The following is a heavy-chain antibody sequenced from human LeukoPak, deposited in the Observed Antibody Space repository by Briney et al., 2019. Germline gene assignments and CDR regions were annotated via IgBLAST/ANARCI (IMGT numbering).Heavy chain of an antibody. V-gene: IGHV4-59*01. J-gene: IGHJ4*02. CDR1: GVSMSTYY. D-gene: IGHD3-10*01. Sequence: SETLSLTCTVSGVSMSTYYWSWIRQSPGRGLEWLAYIHYSGSTNINPSLKGRLAISIDTSKNQFSLKVNSVTAADTAVYYCARDIYGSGYGFFDYWGQGTLVTVSS. CDR2: IHYSGST. CDR3: ARDIYGSGYGFFDY.